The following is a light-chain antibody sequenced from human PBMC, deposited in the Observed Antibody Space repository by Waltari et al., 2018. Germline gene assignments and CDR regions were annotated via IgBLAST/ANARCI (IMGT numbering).Light chain of an antibody. CDR1: SSNIGAGYD. V-gene: IGLV1-40*01. Sequence: QSVLTQPPSVSGAPGQRVTISCTGSSSNIGAGYDVRWYQHLPGTAPKLLIYGNNNRPSGVPDRFSGSKSGTSASLAITGLQAEDEADYYCQSYDSSLSGSEVFGTGTKVTVL. CDR2: GNN. J-gene: IGLJ1*01. CDR3: QSYDSSLSGSEV.